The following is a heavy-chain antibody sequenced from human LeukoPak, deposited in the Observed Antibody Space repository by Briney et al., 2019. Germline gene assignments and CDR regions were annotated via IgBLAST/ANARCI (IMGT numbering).Heavy chain of an antibody. Sequence: GGSLRLSCAASGFTFSSYGMHWVRQAPGKGLEWVAVISYDGSNKYYADSVKGRFTISRDNSKNTLYLQMNSLRTEDTSVYFCAKGLGAATSFDYWGQGTLVTVSS. D-gene: IGHD1-26*01. J-gene: IGHJ4*02. V-gene: IGHV3-30*18. CDR1: GFTFSSYG. CDR2: ISYDGSNK. CDR3: AKGLGAATSFDY.